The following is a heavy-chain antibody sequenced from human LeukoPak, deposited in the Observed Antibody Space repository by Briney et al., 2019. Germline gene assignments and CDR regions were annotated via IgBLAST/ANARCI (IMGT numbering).Heavy chain of an antibody. CDR3: AKVKHYYDSSGYSYYFDY. Sequence: GGSLRLSCAASGFTFSSYAMSWVRQAPGKGLEWVSAISGSGGGTYYADSVKGRFTISRDNSKNTLYLQMNSLRAEDTAVYYCAKVKHYYDSSGYSYYFDYWGQGTLVTVSS. CDR2: ISGSGGGT. D-gene: IGHD3-22*01. J-gene: IGHJ4*02. V-gene: IGHV3-23*01. CDR1: GFTFSSYA.